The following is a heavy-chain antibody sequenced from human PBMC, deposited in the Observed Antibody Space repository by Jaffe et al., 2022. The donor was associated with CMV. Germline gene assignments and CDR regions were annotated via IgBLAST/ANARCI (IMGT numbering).Heavy chain of an antibody. J-gene: IGHJ4*02. V-gene: IGHV3-23*01. CDR2: ISGSGGST. CDR1: GFTFSSYA. Sequence: EVQLLESGGGLVQPGGSLRLSCAASGFTFSSYAMSWVRQAPGKGLEWVSAISGSGGSTYYADSVKGRFTISRDNSKNTLYLQMNSLRAEDTAVYYCAKSDYDILTGYYSPLDYWGQGTLVTVSS. D-gene: IGHD3-9*01. CDR3: AKSDYDILTGYYSPLDY.